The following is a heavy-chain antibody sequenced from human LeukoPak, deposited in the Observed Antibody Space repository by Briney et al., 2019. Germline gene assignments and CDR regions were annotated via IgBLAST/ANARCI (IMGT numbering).Heavy chain of an antibody. V-gene: IGHV5-51*01. CDR1: GYSFTSYW. CDR2: IYPGDSDT. D-gene: IGHD4-23*01. J-gene: IGHJ6*02. CDR3: ARRKADYGGNFYYYGMDV. Sequence: GESLKISCKGSGYSFTSYWIGWVRQMPGKGLEWMGTIYPGDSDTRYSPSFQGQVTISADKSISTAYLQWSSLKASDTAMYYCARRKADYGGNFYYYGMDVWGQGTTVTVSS.